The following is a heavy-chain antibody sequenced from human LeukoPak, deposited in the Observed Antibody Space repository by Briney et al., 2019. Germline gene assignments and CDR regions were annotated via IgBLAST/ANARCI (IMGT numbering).Heavy chain of an antibody. V-gene: IGHV3-48*03. CDR2: ISTTGNTK. D-gene: IGHD3-9*01. CDR1: GFTFSSSE. CDR3: ARVSVSGYDVLTGYFRAFDY. Sequence: PGGSLRLSCAASGFTFSSSEMYWVRQAPGKGLEWVPYISTTGNTKYYADSVQGRFTVSRDNGQSLLFLQMNSLRAGDTAIYYCARVSVSGYDVLTGYFRAFDYWGQGALVTVSS. J-gene: IGHJ4*02.